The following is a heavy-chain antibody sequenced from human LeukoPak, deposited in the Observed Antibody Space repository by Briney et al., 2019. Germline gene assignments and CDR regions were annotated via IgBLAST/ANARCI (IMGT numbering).Heavy chain of an antibody. CDR2: ISGSGGST. Sequence: PGGSLRLSCAASGFTFSSYAMSWVRQAPGKGLEWVSAISGSGGSTYYADSVKGRFTISRDNAKNSLFLQMNSLRVEDTAVYYCARGSHCGGDCYDNWGQGTLVTVSS. CDR3: ARGSHCGGDCYDN. J-gene: IGHJ4*02. CDR1: GFTFSSYA. D-gene: IGHD2-21*02. V-gene: IGHV3-23*01.